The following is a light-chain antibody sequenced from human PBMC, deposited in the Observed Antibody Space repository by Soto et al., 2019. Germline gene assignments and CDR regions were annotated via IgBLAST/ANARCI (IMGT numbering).Light chain of an antibody. CDR1: SSDVGRYKD. CDR2: DVS. Sequence: QSVLTQPRSVSGSPGQSVTISCTGTSSDVGRYKDVSWYQHHPGKVPKLMIYDVSERPSGVPGRFSGSKSGNTASLTISGLQAEDEAIYYCCAYADTFYVFGTGTKVTV. J-gene: IGLJ1*01. CDR3: CAYADTFYV. V-gene: IGLV2-11*01.